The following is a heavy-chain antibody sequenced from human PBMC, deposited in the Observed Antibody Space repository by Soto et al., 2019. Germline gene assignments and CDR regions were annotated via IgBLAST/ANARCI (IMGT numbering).Heavy chain of an antibody. V-gene: IGHV4-34*01. Sequence: QVQLQQWGAGLLKPSETLSLTCAVYGGSFSGYYWSWIRQPPGKGLEWNGEINHSGRTTYNPSLKCRVTTSVDTSRNQFSLKLSSVTAAETAVYYCEKGTAYSWRSYRPSYYYYCMYFWRKGTTVAVSS. J-gene: IGHJ6*03. CDR3: EKGTAYSWRSYRPSYYYYCMYF. CDR2: INHSGRT. D-gene: IGHD3-16*02. CDR1: GGSFSGYY.